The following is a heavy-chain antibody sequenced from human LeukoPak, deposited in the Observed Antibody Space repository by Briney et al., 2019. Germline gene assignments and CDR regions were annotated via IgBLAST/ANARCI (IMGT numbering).Heavy chain of an antibody. Sequence: GGSLRLSCGASGVTFSSYAMNWVRQAPGKGLEWVSSISSSGDSTYYADSVQGRFIISRDNSRNTLFVQMNSLRAEDTAIYYCAKGPSYGSGSYYTPQYYFDYWGQGTLVTVSS. CDR2: ISSSGDST. V-gene: IGHV3-23*01. CDR3: AKGPSYGSGSYYTPQYYFDY. D-gene: IGHD3-10*01. J-gene: IGHJ4*02. CDR1: GVTFSSYA.